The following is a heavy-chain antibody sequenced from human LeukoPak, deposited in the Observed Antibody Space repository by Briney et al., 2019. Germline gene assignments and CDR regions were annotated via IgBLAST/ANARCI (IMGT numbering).Heavy chain of an antibody. CDR3: ARSPFSDYDFWSGYYYYYYMDV. J-gene: IGHJ6*03. CDR1: GGSISSGSYY. D-gene: IGHD3-3*01. Sequence: SETLSLTCTVSGGSISSGSYYWSWIRQPAGKGLEWIGRIYTSGSTNYNPSLKSRVTISVDTSKNQFSLKLSSVTAADTAVYYCARSPFSDYDFWSGYYYYYYMDVWGKGTTVTVSS. V-gene: IGHV4-61*02. CDR2: IYTSGST.